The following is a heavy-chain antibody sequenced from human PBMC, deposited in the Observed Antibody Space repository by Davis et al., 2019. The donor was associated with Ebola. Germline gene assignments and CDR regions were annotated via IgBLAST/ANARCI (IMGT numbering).Heavy chain of an antibody. Sequence: ASVKVSCKASGYTFTSYDINWVRQATGQGLEWMGWMNPNSGNTGYAQKFQGRVTMTRNTSISTAYMELSSLRSEDTAVYYCARFGRTTLDFYYYYMDVWGKGTTVTVSS. J-gene: IGHJ6*03. CDR2: MNPNSGNT. V-gene: IGHV1-8*01. CDR1: GYTFTSYD. CDR3: ARFGRTTLDFYYYYMDV. D-gene: IGHD1-7*01.